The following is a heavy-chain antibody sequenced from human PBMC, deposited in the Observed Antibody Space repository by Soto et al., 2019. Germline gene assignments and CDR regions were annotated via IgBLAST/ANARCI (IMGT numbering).Heavy chain of an antibody. Sequence: ASVKVSCKASGKTCTRSEMNLVRQATGQGLEWMGWMNPNSGNTGYAQKFQGRVTMTRNTSISTAYMELSSLRSEDTAVYYCASPRPMITFGGVIANDAFEIWGQGTMVTVSS. J-gene: IGHJ3*02. D-gene: IGHD3-16*02. V-gene: IGHV1-8*01. CDR3: ASPRPMITFGGVIANDAFEI. CDR2: MNPNSGNT. CDR1: GKTCTRSE.